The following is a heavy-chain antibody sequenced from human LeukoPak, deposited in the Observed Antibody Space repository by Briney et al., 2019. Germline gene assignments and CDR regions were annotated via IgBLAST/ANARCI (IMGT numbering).Heavy chain of an antibody. Sequence: ASVKVSCKASGYTFTGYYMRWVRQAPGQGLEWMGWINPNSGGTNYAQTFQGRVTMTRDTSISTAYMELSRLRSDDTAVYYCARDFFVGYYIDKEIRDYWGQGTLVTVSS. CDR3: ARDFFVGYYIDKEIRDY. D-gene: IGHD3-22*01. CDR2: INPNSGGT. V-gene: IGHV1-2*02. CDR1: GYTFTGYY. J-gene: IGHJ4*02.